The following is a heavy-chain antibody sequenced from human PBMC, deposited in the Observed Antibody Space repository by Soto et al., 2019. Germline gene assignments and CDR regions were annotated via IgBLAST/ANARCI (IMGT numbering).Heavy chain of an antibody. V-gene: IGHV5-51*01. CDR1: GYSFTSYW. J-gene: IGHJ5*02. Sequence: GESLKISCKGSGYSFTSYWIGWVRQMPGKGLEWMGIIYPGDSDTRYSPSFQGQVTISADKSISTAYLQWSSLKASDTAMYYCARRGWDEGYSGYDNRFDPWGQGTLVTVSS. CDR2: IYPGDSDT. CDR3: ARRGWDEGYSGYDNRFDP. D-gene: IGHD5-12*01.